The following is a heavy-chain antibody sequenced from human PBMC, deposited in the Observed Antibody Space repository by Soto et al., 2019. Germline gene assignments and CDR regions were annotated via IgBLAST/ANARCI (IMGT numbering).Heavy chain of an antibody. J-gene: IGHJ6*02. D-gene: IGHD1-7*01. CDR2: IIPIFGTA. CDR1: GGTFSSYA. Sequence: SVKVSCKASGGTFSSYAISWVRQAPGQGLEWMGGIIPIFGTANYAQKCQGRVTITADKSTSTAYMELSSLRSEDTAVYYCARDLPPGRTGTTFSYGMDVWGQGTTVTVSS. CDR3: ARDLPPGRTGTTFSYGMDV. V-gene: IGHV1-69*06.